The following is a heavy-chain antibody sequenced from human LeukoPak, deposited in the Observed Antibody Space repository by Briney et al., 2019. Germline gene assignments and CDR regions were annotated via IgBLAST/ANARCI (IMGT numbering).Heavy chain of an antibody. CDR3: ARSVGIAVAEDAFDI. J-gene: IGHJ3*02. D-gene: IGHD6-19*01. CDR1: RGSITTTSHY. Sequence: SETLSLTCSVSRGSITTTSHYWGLIRQSPGKGLEWIGSIYYSGSTYYNPSLKSRVTISVDTSKNQFSLRLTSVTAADTAVYYCARSVGIAVAEDAFDIWGQGTMVTVSS. CDR2: IYYSGST. V-gene: IGHV4-39*01.